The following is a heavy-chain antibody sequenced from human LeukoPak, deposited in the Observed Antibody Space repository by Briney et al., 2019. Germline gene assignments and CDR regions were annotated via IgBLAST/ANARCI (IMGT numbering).Heavy chain of an antibody. J-gene: IGHJ3*02. Sequence: GGSLRLSCAASGFTFRSYGMHWVRQAPGKGLEWVTFIRYDGSNKYYTDSVKGRFTISRDNSKNTLYLQMNSLRAEDMALYYCAKDEFVASDFTGAFDIWGQGTMVTVSS. D-gene: IGHD2-8*02. V-gene: IGHV3-30*02. CDR3: AKDEFVASDFTGAFDI. CDR1: GFTFRSYG. CDR2: IRYDGSNK.